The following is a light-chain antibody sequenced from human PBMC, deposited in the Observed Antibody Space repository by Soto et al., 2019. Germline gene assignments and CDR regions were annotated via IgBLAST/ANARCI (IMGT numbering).Light chain of an antibody. CDR1: EPFSNRY. J-gene: IGKJ5*01. CDR3: QQFGSSFIT. V-gene: IGKV3-20*01. CDR2: GAS. Sequence: EIVLTQSPGTLSLSPGERATLSCRASEPFSNRYLAWYQQKPGQAPRLLIYGASRRATGIPDRFSVSGSGTDFTLTISRLEPEDFEVYFCQQFGSSFITFGQGTRLEIK.